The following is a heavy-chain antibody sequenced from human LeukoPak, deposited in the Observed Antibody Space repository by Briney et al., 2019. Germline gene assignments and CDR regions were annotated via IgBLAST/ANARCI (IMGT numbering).Heavy chain of an antibody. D-gene: IGHD3-22*01. CDR1: GGSFSDYY. Sequence: TSETLSLTCAVYGGSFSDYYWSWIRQPPGKGLEWIGYIYYSGSTNYNPSLKSRVTISVDTSKNQFSLKLSSVTAADTAVYYCARVVTYYYDSSGYYFDYWGQGTLVTVSS. CDR3: ARVVTYYYDSSGYYFDY. J-gene: IGHJ4*02. CDR2: IYYSGST. V-gene: IGHV4-59*01.